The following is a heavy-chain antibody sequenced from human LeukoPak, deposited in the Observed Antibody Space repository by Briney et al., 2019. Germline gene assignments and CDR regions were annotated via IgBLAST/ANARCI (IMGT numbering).Heavy chain of an antibody. CDR2: INHSGST. D-gene: IGHD2-2*01. CDR3: ARHGSSTSWDFDY. Sequence: SETLSLTCAVYGGSFSGYYWSWIRQPPGKGLEWIGEINHSGSTNYNPSLKSRVTISVDTSKNQFSLKLSSVTAADTAVYYCARHGSSTSWDFDYWGQGTLVTVSS. CDR1: GGSFSGYY. V-gene: IGHV4-34*01. J-gene: IGHJ4*02.